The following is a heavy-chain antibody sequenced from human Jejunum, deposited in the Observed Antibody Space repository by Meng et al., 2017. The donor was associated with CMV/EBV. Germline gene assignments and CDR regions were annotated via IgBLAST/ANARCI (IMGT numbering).Heavy chain of an antibody. CDR1: GHSVTSGTDD. CDR2: ISPTGNT. J-gene: IGHJ5*01. CDR3: VRQFGS. V-gene: IGHV4-61*02. Sequence: QVQLQESGPELVKPSQTLSLTCTVSGHSVTSGTDDWGWIRRPAGKGLEWIGHISPTGNTQYNPSLKSRVSIFMDTARNQFSLSVTSVTAADAAIYYCVRQFGSWGQGTLVTVSS.